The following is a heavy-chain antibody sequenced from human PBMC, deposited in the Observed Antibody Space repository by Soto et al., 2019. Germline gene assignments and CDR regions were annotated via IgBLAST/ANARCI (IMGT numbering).Heavy chain of an antibody. Sequence: ASVKVSCKVSGYTHTELSRHWVRQAPGKGLEWMGGFDPEDGETIYAQKFQGRVTMTEDTSTDTAYMELSSLRSEDTAVYYCATGDTVTTSRHYYYYYMDVWGKGTTVTVSS. CDR3: ATGDTVTTSRHYYYYYMDV. D-gene: IGHD4-17*01. CDR2: FDPEDGET. V-gene: IGHV1-24*01. CDR1: GYTHTELS. J-gene: IGHJ6*03.